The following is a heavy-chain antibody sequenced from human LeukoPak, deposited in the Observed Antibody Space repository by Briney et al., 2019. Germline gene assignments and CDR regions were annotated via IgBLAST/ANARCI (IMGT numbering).Heavy chain of an antibody. Sequence: ASVKVSCKASGYTFTSYGISWVRQAPGQGLEWMGWISAYNGNTNYAQKLQGRVTMTTDTSKSTAYMELRSLRSDDTAVYYCARDAAHVLLWFWEPYYFDHWGQGTLVTVSS. CDR3: ARDAAHVLLWFWEPYYFDH. J-gene: IGHJ4*02. D-gene: IGHD3-10*01. CDR1: GYTFTSYG. CDR2: ISAYNGNT. V-gene: IGHV1-18*01.